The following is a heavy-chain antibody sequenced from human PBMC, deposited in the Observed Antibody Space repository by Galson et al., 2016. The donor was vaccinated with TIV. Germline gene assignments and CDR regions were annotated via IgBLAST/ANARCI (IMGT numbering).Heavy chain of an antibody. CDR2: INHSGSA. Sequence: ETLSLTCAVYGGSFSDSSWGWIRQPPGKGLAWIGEINHSGSASYNASLRSRVTISIDMSKNQFSLKLTSVTAADTAGYYCARGVGDGYTLSHIDNWGQGTLVTVSS. CDR3: ARGVGDGYTLSHIDN. CDR1: GGSFSDSS. V-gene: IGHV4-34*01. J-gene: IGHJ4*02. D-gene: IGHD5-24*01.